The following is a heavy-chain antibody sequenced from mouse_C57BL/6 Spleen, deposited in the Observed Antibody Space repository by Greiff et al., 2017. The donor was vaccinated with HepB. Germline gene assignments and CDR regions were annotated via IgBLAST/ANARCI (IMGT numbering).Heavy chain of an antibody. CDR2: ISSGSSTI. CDR3: ASYYGNYGVYYYAMDY. J-gene: IGHJ4*01. D-gene: IGHD2-10*01. Sequence: EVQLVESGGGLVKPGGSLKLSCAASGFTFSDYGMHWVRQAPEKGLEWVAYISSGSSTIYYADTVKGRFTISRDNAKNTLFMQMTSLRSEDTAMYYCASYYGNYGVYYYAMDYWGKGTSVTGSS. CDR1: GFTFSDYG. V-gene: IGHV5-17*01.